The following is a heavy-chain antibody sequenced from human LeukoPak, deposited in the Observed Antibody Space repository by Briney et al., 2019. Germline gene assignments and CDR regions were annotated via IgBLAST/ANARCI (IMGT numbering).Heavy chain of an antibody. D-gene: IGHD3-22*01. Sequence: PSETLSLTCTVSGGSISSSSYYWGWIRQPPGKGLEWIGSIYYSGSTYYNPSLKSRVTISVDTSKNQFSLKLSSVTAADTAVYYCASGTYYYDSSGYYMDVWGKGTTVTISS. V-gene: IGHV4-39*01. J-gene: IGHJ6*03. CDR1: GGSISSSSYY. CDR2: IYYSGST. CDR3: ASGTYYYDSSGYYMDV.